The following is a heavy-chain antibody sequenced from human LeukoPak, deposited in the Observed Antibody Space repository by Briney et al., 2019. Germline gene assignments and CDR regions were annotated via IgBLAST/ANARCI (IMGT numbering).Heavy chain of an antibody. V-gene: IGHV3-66*01. CDR3: ARDGDGYNFGSDY. CDR1: RFTVSNNY. Sequence: PGGSLRLSCAASRFTVSNNYMSWVRQAPGKGLEWVSILYTGSTTYYADSVKGRFTISRDNSKNTLYLEMNSLRAEDTAVYYCARDGDGYNFGSDYWGQGTLVTVSS. CDR2: LYTGSTT. J-gene: IGHJ4*02. D-gene: IGHD5-24*01.